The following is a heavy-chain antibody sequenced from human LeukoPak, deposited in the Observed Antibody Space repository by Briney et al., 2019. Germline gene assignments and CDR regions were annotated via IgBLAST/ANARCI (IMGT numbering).Heavy chain of an antibody. D-gene: IGHD5-18*01. CDR2: IKQDGSEK. V-gene: IGHV3-7*01. CDR1: GFTFSSYW. CDR3: AREGYSYGYRLYYYYYYMDV. J-gene: IGHJ6*03. Sequence: GGSLRLSCAASGFTFSSYWMSWVRQAPGKGLEWVANIKQDGSEKYYVDSVKGRFTISRDNAKNSLYLQMNSLRAEDTAVYYCAREGYSYGYRLYYYYYYMDVWGKGTTVTISS.